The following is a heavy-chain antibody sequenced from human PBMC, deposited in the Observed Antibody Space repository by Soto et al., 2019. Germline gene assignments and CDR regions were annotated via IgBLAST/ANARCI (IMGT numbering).Heavy chain of an antibody. J-gene: IGHJ6*02. CDR1: GGTFSSYA. Sequence: QVQLVQSGAEVKKPGSSVKVSCKASGGTFSSYAISWVRQAPGQGLEWMGGIIPIFGTANYAQKFQGRVTITADESTSTDYMELSSLRAEDTAVYYCARDLLLLGYCSSTSCYYYYGMDVWGQGTTVTFSS. CDR3: ARDLLLLGYCSSTSCYYYYGMDV. D-gene: IGHD2-2*01. CDR2: IIPIFGTA. V-gene: IGHV1-69*01.